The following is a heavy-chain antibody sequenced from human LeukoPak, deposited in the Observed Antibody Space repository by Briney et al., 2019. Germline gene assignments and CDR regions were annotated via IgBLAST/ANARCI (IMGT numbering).Heavy chain of an antibody. D-gene: IGHD6-13*01. V-gene: IGHV1-18*01. CDR3: ASSSLTAWAFDI. CDR2: ISAYNGNT. J-gene: IGHJ3*02. CDR1: GYTFTSYG. Sequence: ASVKVSCKASGYTFTSYGISWVRQAPGQGLEWMGWISAYNGNTNCAQKLQGRVTMTTDTSTSTAYMELRSLRSDDTAVYYCASSSLTAWAFDIWGQGTMVTVSS.